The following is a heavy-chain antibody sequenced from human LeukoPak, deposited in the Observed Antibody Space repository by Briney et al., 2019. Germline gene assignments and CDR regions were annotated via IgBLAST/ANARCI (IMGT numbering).Heavy chain of an antibody. J-gene: IGHJ6*02. CDR1: GFAFNNYF. CDR3: ARDTVTTTFNYYYGMDV. D-gene: IGHD4-17*01. V-gene: IGHV3-7*03. CDR2: IKQDGSGT. Sequence: GGSLRLSCAASGFAFNNYFMSWVRRAPGKGLEWVGHIKQDGSGTYYADSVKGRFTISRDNSKNTLYLQMNSLRAEDTAVYYCARDTVTTTFNYYYGMDVWGQGTTVTVSS.